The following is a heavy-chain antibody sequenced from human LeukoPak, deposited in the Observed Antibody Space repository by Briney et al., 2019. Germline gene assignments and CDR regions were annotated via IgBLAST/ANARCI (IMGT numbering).Heavy chain of an antibody. V-gene: IGHV3-23*01. CDR1: GFTFSSYA. CDR3: AKPYYDFWSGYSARDY. J-gene: IGHJ4*02. D-gene: IGHD3-3*01. Sequence: GGSLGLSCAASGFTFSSYAMSWVRQAPGKGLEWVSAISGSGGSTYYADSVKGRFTISRDNSKNTLYPQMNSLRAEDTAVYYCAKPYYDFWSGYSARDYWGQGTLVTVSS. CDR2: ISGSGGST.